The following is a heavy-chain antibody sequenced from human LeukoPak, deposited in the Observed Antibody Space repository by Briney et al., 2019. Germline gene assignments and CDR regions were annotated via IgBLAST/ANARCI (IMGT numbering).Heavy chain of an antibody. J-gene: IGHJ4*02. CDR2: IYTSGSA. CDR1: GGSISSYY. V-gene: IGHV4-4*07. Sequence: KTSETLSLTCTVSGGSISSYYWSWIRQPPRKGLEWIGRIYTSGSANYNPSLKSRVTMSVDTSTNQFSLKLSSVTAADTAVYYCARGLAVLDPVIDYWGQGTLVTVSS. D-gene: IGHD2-15*01. CDR3: ARGLAVLDPVIDY.